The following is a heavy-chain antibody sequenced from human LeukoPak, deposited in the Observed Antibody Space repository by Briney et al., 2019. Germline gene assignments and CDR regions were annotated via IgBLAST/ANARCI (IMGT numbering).Heavy chain of an antibody. J-gene: IGHJ4*02. CDR2: IPYDGSNK. Sequence: PGGSLRLSCAASGFTFSSYAMHWVRQAPGKGLEWVAVIPYDGSNKYYADSVKGRFTISRDNSKNTLYLQMNSLRAEDTAVYYCARDNDGAAAGSFDYWGQGTLVTVSS. D-gene: IGHD6-13*01. V-gene: IGHV3-30-3*01. CDR1: GFTFSSYA. CDR3: ARDNDGAAAGSFDY.